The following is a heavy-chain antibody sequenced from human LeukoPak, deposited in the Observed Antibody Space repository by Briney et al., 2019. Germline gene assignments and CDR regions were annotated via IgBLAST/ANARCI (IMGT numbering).Heavy chain of an antibody. CDR2: ISSSSSYI. D-gene: IGHD6-13*01. CDR3: ARDSSSWFYYYYGMDV. V-gene: IGHV3-21*04. Sequence: GGSLRLSCAASGVTLSTYAMNWVRQAPGKGLEWVSSISSSSSYIYYADSVKGRFTISRDNAKNSLYLQMNSLRAEDTAVYYCARDSSSWFYYYYGMDVWGQGTTVTVSS. CDR1: GVTLSTYA. J-gene: IGHJ6*02.